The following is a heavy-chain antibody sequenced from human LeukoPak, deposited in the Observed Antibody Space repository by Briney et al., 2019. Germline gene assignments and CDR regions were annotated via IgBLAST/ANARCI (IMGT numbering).Heavy chain of an antibody. J-gene: IGHJ4*02. CDR1: GGSFSGDY. Sequence: SETLSLTCAVYGGSFSGDYWSWIRQPPGKGLEWIGEINHSGSTNYNPSLKSRVTISVDTSKNQFSLKLSSVTAADTAVYYCARGPGGWLQYYFDYWGQGTLVTVSS. CDR2: INHSGST. V-gene: IGHV4-34*01. CDR3: ARGPGGWLQYYFDY. D-gene: IGHD5-24*01.